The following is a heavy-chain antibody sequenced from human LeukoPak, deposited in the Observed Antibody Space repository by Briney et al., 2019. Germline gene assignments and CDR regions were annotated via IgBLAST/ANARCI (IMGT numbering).Heavy chain of an antibody. CDR3: ARSYQLLKSPFDY. Sequence: PGRSLRLSCAASGFTFSSYGMHWVRQAPGKGLEWVAVISYDGSNKYYADSVKGRFTISRDNSKNTLYLQMSSLRAEDTAVYYCARSYQLLKSPFDYWGQGTLVTVSS. V-gene: IGHV3-30*03. J-gene: IGHJ4*02. CDR1: GFTFSSYG. D-gene: IGHD2-2*01. CDR2: ISYDGSNK.